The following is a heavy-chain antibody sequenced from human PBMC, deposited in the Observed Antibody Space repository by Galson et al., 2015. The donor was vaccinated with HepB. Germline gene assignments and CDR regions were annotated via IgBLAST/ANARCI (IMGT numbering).Heavy chain of an antibody. J-gene: IGHJ6*02. CDR1: GFTFSSYN. Sequence: SLRLSCAASGFTFSSYNMNWVRQAPGKGLEWVSYISSSGSSIYYADSVKGRFTISRDNAKNSLYLQMNSLRAEDTAVYYCARESMIMVVTTYYYYGMDVWGQGTTVTVSS. D-gene: IGHD3-22*01. CDR2: ISSSGSSI. CDR3: ARESMIMVVTTYYYYGMDV. V-gene: IGHV3-48*04.